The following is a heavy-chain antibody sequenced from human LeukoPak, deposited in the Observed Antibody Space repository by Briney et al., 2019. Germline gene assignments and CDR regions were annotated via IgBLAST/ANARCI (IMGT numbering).Heavy chain of an antibody. CDR3: ARGAVNPVDH. Sequence: PGGSLRLSCAASGFPFNSYCMHWVRQAPGKGLVWVSDMNENSTTIRYADSVKGRFTISRDNAKSILYLQMNNLRAEDTAMYFCARGAVNPVDHWGQGTLVTVSS. CDR2: MNENSTTI. D-gene: IGHD1-14*01. V-gene: IGHV3-74*01. CDR1: GFPFNSYC. J-gene: IGHJ4*02.